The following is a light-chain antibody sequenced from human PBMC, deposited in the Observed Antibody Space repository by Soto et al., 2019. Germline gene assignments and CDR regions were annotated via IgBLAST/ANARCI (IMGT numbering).Light chain of an antibody. V-gene: IGKV4-1*01. Sequence: DIVMTQSPDSLAVSLGERATINCKSSQSVLYSSNNKNYLAWYQQKPGQPPKLLIYWASTRESGVPDRFSGSGSRTDFTLTNSSLQAEDVAVYYCQQYYSTPTFGQGTKLEIK. CDR3: QQYYSTPT. J-gene: IGKJ2*01. CDR2: WAS. CDR1: QSVLYSSNNKNY.